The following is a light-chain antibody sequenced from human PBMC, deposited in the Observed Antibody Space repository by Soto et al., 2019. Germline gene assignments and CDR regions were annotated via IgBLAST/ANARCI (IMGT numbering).Light chain of an antibody. J-gene: IGKJ1*01. CDR2: GAS. Sequence: EIVMTQSPATLSVSPGERATLSCRASQGIKDYLAWFQQKPGQAPRLLIYGASTRATAIPARFSGSGSGTEFTLSISSLQSEDFAVYYCQQYKTWPRTFGQGTKVDIK. CDR1: QGIKDY. V-gene: IGKV3-15*01. CDR3: QQYKTWPRT.